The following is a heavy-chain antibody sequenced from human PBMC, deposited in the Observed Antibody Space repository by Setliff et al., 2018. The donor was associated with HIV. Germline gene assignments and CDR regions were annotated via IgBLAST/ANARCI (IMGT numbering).Heavy chain of an antibody. D-gene: IGHD1-7*01. J-gene: IGHJ4*02. V-gene: IGHV3-23*01. CDR2: ISTSGADT. CDR1: GFTFSSYA. Sequence: PGGSLRLSCAASGFTFSSYAMSWVRQAPGKGLEWVSTISTSGADTYDAHSMKGRFTISRDNSKNTLYLQMNSLRAEDTAAYYCAKDPSSWELRATYFDYWGQGTLVTVSS. CDR3: AKDPSSWELRATYFDY.